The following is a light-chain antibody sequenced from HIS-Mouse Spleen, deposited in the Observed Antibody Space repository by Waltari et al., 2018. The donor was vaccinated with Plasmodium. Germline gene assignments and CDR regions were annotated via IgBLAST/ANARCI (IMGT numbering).Light chain of an antibody. CDR3: SSYAGSNNLV. CDR2: EVS. Sequence: QSALTQPPSASGSPGQSVTISCTGTSSDVGGYNYVSWYQQHPGKAPKLMIYEVSKRPSGVPDRFPVSKSGSTASLTVSGLQAEDEADFYCSSYAGSNNLVFGGGTKLTVL. J-gene: IGLJ2*01. V-gene: IGLV2-8*01. CDR1: SSDVGGYNY.